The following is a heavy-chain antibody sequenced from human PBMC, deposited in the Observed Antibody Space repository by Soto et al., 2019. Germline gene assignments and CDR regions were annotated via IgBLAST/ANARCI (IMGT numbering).Heavy chain of an antibody. CDR2: IYYSGDT. Sequence: ASETLSLTCTVSDGAISNYYWSWVRQPPGKGLEWIGYIYYSGDTNYNPSLKSRVTISVDTSKNQFSLKLSSVTATDTAVYYCARASSTWYWDYWGRGTLVTVSS. CDR1: DGAISNYY. J-gene: IGHJ4*02. CDR3: ARASSTWYWDY. D-gene: IGHD6-13*01. V-gene: IGHV4-59*01.